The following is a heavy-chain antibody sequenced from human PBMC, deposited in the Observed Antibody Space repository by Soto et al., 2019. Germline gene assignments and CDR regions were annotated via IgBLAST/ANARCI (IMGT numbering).Heavy chain of an antibody. D-gene: IGHD3-3*01. J-gene: IGHJ6*02. CDR3: AEVGFGVDDYYYYGMDV. CDR2: ISGSGGST. Sequence: GGSLRLSCAASGFTFSSYAMSWVRQAPGKGLEWVSAISGSGGSTYYADSVKGRFTISRDNSKNTLYLQMNSLRAEDTAVYYCAEVGFGVDDYYYYGMDVWGQGTTVTVSS. CDR1: GFTFSSYA. V-gene: IGHV3-23*01.